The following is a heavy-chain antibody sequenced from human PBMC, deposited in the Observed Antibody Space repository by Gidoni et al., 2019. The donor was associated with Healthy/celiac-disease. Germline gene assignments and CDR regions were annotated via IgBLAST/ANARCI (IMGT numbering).Heavy chain of an antibody. CDR1: GYTFTSYG. D-gene: IGHD2-15*01. CDR3: ARVGYCSGGSCSDAFDI. V-gene: IGHV1-18*01. CDR2: ISAYNGNT. Sequence: QVQLVQSGAEVKKPGASVKVSCKASGYTFTSYGISWVRQAPGQGREWMGWISAYNGNTNYAQRLQGRVTMTTDTSTRTADMELRSLRTDDTAVYYCARVGYCSGGSCSDAFDIRGQGTMVTVSS. J-gene: IGHJ3*02.